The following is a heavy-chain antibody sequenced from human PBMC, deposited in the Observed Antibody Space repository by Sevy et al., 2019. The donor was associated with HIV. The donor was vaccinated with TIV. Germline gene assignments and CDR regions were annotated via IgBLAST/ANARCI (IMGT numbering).Heavy chain of an antibody. CDR1: GFSFSSYA. CDR2: ISYDGRNNK. D-gene: IGHD3-16*01. Sequence: GGSLRLSCAASGFSFSSYAMSWVRQAPGKGLEWVAVISYDGRNNKYNVDSVKGRFTISRDNSKNTLFLQMNSLRAEDSAIYYCARDRGEILRSAFDYWGQGTLVTVSS. V-gene: IGHV3-30*03. J-gene: IGHJ4*02. CDR3: ARDRGEILRSAFDY.